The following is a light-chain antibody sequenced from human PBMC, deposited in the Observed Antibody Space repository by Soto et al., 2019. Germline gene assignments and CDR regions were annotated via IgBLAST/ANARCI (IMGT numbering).Light chain of an antibody. J-gene: IGKJ2*01. Sequence: EIVMTQSPATLSVSPGERATLSCRASQSISSNLAWYQQKPGQAPRLLIYGASSRATGLPARFSGSGSGTEFTLTISSLQSEDFAAYYCQQYNNWPYTFGQGTKLEI. CDR1: QSISSN. V-gene: IGKV3-15*01. CDR2: GAS. CDR3: QQYNNWPYT.